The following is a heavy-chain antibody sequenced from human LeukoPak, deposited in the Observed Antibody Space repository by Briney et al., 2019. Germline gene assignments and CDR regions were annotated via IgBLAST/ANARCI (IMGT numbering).Heavy chain of an antibody. D-gene: IGHD3-10*01. CDR2: ISDSSTYI. V-gene: IGHV3-21*01. CDR1: GFTFSSYW. Sequence: GGSLRLSCEASGFTFSSYWMHWVRQGPGKGLEWVSSISDSSTYIFYADSVRGRFTISRDNAKNSLYLQMNSLRAEDTAVYYCARMRSGSFGMDIWGQGTTVTVSS. CDR3: ARMRSGSFGMDI. J-gene: IGHJ6*02.